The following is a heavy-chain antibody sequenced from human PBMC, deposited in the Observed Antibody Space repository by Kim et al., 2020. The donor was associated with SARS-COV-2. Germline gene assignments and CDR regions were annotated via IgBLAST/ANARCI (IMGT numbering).Heavy chain of an antibody. V-gene: IGHV3-7*03. CDR2: IKLDGSEK. CDR3: ARIRCSDCYSSPWYYDY. D-gene: IGHD2-21*02. J-gene: IGHJ4*02. Sequence: GGSLRLSCVVSGFTFSNYWMGWVRQAPGKGLEWVANIKLDGSEKYYVDSVKGRFTMSRDNAENSLYLQMNSLRAEDTAVYYCARIRCSDCYSSPWYYDYWGQGTLVTVSS. CDR1: GFTFSNYW.